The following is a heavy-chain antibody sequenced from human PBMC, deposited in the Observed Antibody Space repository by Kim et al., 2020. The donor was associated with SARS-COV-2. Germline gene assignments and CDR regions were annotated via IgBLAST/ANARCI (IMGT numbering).Heavy chain of an antibody. V-gene: IGHV4-59*01. J-gene: IGHJ6*02. CDR2: IYYSGST. D-gene: IGHD5-12*01. CDR3: ARGGGYDQSFCMDV. Sequence: SETLSLTCTVSGGSISSYYWSWIRQPPGKGLEWIGYIYYSGSTNYNPSLKSRVTISVDTSKNQFSLKLSSVIAADTAVYYCARGGGYDQSFCMDVWGQGTTVTVSS. CDR1: GGSISSYY.